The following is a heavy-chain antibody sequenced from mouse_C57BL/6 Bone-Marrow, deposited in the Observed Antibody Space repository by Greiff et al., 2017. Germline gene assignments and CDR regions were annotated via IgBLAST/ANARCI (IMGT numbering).Heavy chain of an antibody. J-gene: IGHJ1*03. Sequence: VQLQHSGPELVKPGASVKISCKASGYSFTGYYMNWVKQSPEKSLEWIGEINPSTGGTTYNQKFKAKATLTVDKSSSTAYMQLKSLTSEDSAVYYCARSPTVVDWYFDVWGTGTTVTVSS. CDR1: GYSFTGYY. V-gene: IGHV1-42*01. CDR2: INPSTGGT. CDR3: ARSPTVVDWYFDV. D-gene: IGHD1-1*01.